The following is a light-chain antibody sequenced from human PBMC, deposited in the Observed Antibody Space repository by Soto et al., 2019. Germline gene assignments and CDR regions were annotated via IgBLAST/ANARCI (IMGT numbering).Light chain of an antibody. CDR2: EVS. V-gene: IGLV2-14*01. CDR1: SSDVGGYKF. CDR3: SSYTTSSTRV. Sequence: QSALTQPASVSGSPGQSITISCTGTSSDVGGYKFVSWYQQHPGKAPKLMIYEVSNRPSGVSNRFSCSKSGNTASLTISGLHAEDEADYYCSSYTTSSTRVFGGGTKLTV. J-gene: IGLJ3*02.